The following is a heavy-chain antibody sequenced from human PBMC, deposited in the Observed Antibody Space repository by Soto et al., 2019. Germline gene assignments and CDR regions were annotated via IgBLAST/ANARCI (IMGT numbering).Heavy chain of an antibody. CDR3: ARNVLDHNYYYYGMDV. J-gene: IGHJ6*02. D-gene: IGHD3-3*02. V-gene: IGHV3-7*01. Sequence: EVQLVESGGGLVQPGGSLRLSCAASGFTFSSYWMSWVRQAPGKGLEWVANIKQDGSEKYYVDSVKGRFTISRDNAKNSLYLQMNSLRDEDTAVYYCARNVLDHNYYYYGMDVWGQGTTVTVSS. CDR2: IKQDGSEK. CDR1: GFTFSSYW.